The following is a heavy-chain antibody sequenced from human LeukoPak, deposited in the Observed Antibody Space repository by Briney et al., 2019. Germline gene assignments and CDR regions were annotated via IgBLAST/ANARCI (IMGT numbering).Heavy chain of an antibody. V-gene: IGHV3-33*01. J-gene: IGHJ4*02. CDR3: ARAPSSSWYYFDY. Sequence: GRSLRLSCAASGFTFSSYGMQWVRQAPGKGVEWVAVIWYDVTNNYYADSVKGLFTISRDNSKNTLYLQMNSLRAEDTAVYYCARAPSSSWYYFDYWGQGTLVTVSS. CDR1: GFTFSSYG. D-gene: IGHD6-13*01. CDR2: IWYDVTNN.